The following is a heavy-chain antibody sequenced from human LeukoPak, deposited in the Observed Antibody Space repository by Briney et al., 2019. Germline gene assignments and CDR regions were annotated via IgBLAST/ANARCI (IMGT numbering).Heavy chain of an antibody. CDR3: ASRGYSSSWFRSFDY. CDR2: IIPIFGTA. CDR1: GGTFSSDA. J-gene: IGHJ4*02. V-gene: IGHV1-69*06. D-gene: IGHD6-13*01. Sequence: SVKVSCKASGGTFSSDAISCVRQAPGQGLEWMGGIIPIFGTANYAQKFQGRVTITADKSMSTAYMELSSLRSEDTAVYYCASRGYSSSWFRSFDYWGQGTLVTVSS.